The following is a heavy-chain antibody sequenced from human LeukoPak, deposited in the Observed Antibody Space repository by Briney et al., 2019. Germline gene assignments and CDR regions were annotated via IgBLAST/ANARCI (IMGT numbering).Heavy chain of an antibody. CDR3: SKDLSAVGAGYYFDY. D-gene: IGHD6-19*01. CDR2: VSRSGDST. Sequence: GGSLRLSCAASGFTFSSYAMTWVRQAPGKGLEWVSAVSRSGDSTYYADSVKGRFTISRDNSKNTLYLQMNSLRAEDTAVYYCSKDLSAVGAGYYFDYWGQGTLVTVCS. CDR1: GFTFSSYA. J-gene: IGHJ4*02. V-gene: IGHV3-23*01.